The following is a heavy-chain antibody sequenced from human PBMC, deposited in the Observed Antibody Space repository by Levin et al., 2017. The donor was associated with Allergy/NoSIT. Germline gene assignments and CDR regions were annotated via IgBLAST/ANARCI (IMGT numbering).Heavy chain of an antibody. CDR1: GFTFDDYA. CDR3: VKDMVAAVGTGGFDV. V-gene: IGHV3-9*01. Sequence: GGSLRLSCAVSGFTFDDYAMHWVRQAPGKGLEWVSGVSWNGDSTGYADSVRGRFTISRDNAKNSLYLQMNSLRGEDTAVYYCVKDMVAAVGTGGFDVWGQGTMVTVSS. J-gene: IGHJ3*01. CDR2: VSWNGDST. D-gene: IGHD6-13*01.